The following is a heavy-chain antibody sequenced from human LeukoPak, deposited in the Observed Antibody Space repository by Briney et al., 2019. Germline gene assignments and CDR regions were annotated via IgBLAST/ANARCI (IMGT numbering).Heavy chain of an antibody. D-gene: IGHD3-10*01. J-gene: IGHJ4*02. CDR2: IYHSGST. V-gene: IGHV4-4*02. Sequence: PSGTLSLTCAVSGGSISSSNWWSWVRQPSGKGLVWIGEIYHSGSTNYNPSLKSRVTISVDKSKNQFSLKLSSVTAADTAVYYCARGERYYYGSGSSYYFDYWGQGTLVTVSS. CDR3: ARGERYYYGSGSSYYFDY. CDR1: GGSISSSNW.